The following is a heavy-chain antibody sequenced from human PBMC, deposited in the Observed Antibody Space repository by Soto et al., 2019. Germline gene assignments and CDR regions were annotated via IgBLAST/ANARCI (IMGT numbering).Heavy chain of an antibody. CDR2: ISSNGGST. V-gene: IGHV3-64*02. Sequence: VGSLRLSCAASGFTFSSYAMHWVRQAPGKGLEYVSAISSNGGSTYYADSVKGRFTISRDNSKNTLYLQMGSLRAEDMAVYYCARLSYGVYDYWGQGTLVTVSS. CDR3: ARLSYGVYDY. J-gene: IGHJ4*02. D-gene: IGHD4-17*01. CDR1: GFTFSSYA.